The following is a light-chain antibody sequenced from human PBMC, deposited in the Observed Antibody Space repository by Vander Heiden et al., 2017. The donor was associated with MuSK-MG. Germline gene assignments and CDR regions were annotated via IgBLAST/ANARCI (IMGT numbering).Light chain of an antibody. J-gene: IGLJ2*01. CDR2: DVS. CDR3: CSDAGSYTFV. V-gene: IGLV2-11*01. Sequence: QSALTQPRSVSGSPAQSATISCTGTSSDVGGYNYVSWYQQHPGKAPRLMIYDVSKRPSGVPDRFSGSECGNTASLTISGLQAEEEADYYCCSDAGSYTFVFGGGTKLTVL. CDR1: SSDVGGYNY.